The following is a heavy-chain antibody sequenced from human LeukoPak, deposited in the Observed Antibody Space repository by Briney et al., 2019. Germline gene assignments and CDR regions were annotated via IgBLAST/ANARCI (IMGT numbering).Heavy chain of an antibody. CDR2: IVVGSGNT. D-gene: IGHD3-3*01. CDR3: AADTSSYYDFWSGQSYYYYMDV. Sequence: ASVKVSCKASGFTFTSSAMQWVRQARGQHLEWIGWIVVGSGNTNYAQKFQERVTITRDMSTSTAYMELSSLRSEDTAVYYCAADTSSYYDFWSGQSYYYYMDVWGKGTTVTVSS. CDR1: GFTFTSSA. J-gene: IGHJ6*03. V-gene: IGHV1-58*02.